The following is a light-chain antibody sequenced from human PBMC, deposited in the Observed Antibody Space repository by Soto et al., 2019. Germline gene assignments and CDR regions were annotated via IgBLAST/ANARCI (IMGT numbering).Light chain of an antibody. J-gene: IGKJ2*01. Sequence: EIVLTQSPATLSLSPGVRVTLSCRASQSVGSYLAWYQQKPGQAPRLLIYGASNRATGIPARFSGSGSGTDFSLTISSLESEDFAVYYCQHRGKWPRTFGQGTKLEIK. CDR3: QHRGKWPRT. CDR1: QSVGSY. CDR2: GAS. V-gene: IGKV3-11*01.